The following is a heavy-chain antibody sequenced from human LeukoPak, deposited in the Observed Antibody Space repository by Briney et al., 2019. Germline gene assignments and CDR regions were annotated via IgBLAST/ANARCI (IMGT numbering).Heavy chain of an antibody. J-gene: IGHJ4*02. CDR1: GFTVSSNY. V-gene: IGHV3-66*01. CDR3: AQDFYGSGNYDY. Sequence: PGGSLRLSCAASGFTVSSNYMSWVRQAPGKGLEWVSVIYSGGSTYYADSVKGRFTISRDNSKNTLYLQMNSLRAGDTAVYYCAQDFYGSGNYDYWGQGTLVTVSS. CDR2: IYSGGST. D-gene: IGHD3-10*01.